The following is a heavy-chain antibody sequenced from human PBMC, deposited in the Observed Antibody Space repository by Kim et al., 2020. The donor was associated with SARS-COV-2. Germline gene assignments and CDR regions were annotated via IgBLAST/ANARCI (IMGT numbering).Heavy chain of an antibody. V-gene: IGHV3-30-3*01. D-gene: IGHD6-13*01. J-gene: IGHJ4*02. Sequence: GGSLRLSCAASGFTFSSYAMHWVRQAPGKGLEWVAVISYDGSNKYYADSVKGRFTISRDNSKNTLYLQMNSLRAEDTAVYYCARDRFSQQLSYSDYWGQGTLVTVSS. CDR3: ARDRFSQQLSYSDY. CDR1: GFTFSSYA. CDR2: ISYDGSNK.